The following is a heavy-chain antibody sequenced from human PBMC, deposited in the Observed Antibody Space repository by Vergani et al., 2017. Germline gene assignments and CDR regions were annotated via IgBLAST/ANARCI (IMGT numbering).Heavy chain of an antibody. CDR2: VAFRGDT. CDR1: GASVNSYY. J-gene: IGHJ4*02. Sequence: QVKLQESGPGLVKPSETLSLTCTVSGASVNSYYWSWIRQPPGKGLEWMGYVAFRGDTLYDPSVKGRMTISLNTSSNQFSLYLTSVTAADTADYYCARSRIYDGAGSSDYWGQGTLVTVSS. V-gene: IGHV4-59*02. CDR3: ARSRIYDGAGSSDY. D-gene: IGHD3-10*01.